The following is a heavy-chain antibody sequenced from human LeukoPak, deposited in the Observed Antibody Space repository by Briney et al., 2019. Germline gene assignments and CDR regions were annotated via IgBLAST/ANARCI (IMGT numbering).Heavy chain of an antibody. J-gene: IGHJ4*02. CDR1: GYTLTELS. D-gene: IGHD3-22*01. CDR2: FDPEDGET. Sequence: ASVKVSCKVSGYTLTELSMHWVRQAPGKGLERMGGFDPEDGETIYAQKFQGRVTMTEDTSTDTAYMELSSLRSEDTAVYYCATRFYDSSGYYGGFDYWGQGTLVTVSS. CDR3: ATRFYDSSGYYGGFDY. V-gene: IGHV1-24*01.